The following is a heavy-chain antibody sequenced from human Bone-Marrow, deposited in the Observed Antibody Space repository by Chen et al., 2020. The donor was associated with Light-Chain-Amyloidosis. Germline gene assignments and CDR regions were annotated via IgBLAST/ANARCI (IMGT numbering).Heavy chain of an antibody. CDR1: GFAFSSYA. Sequence: EVQLVESGGGLLQRGGSLRLPCAASGFAFSSYAMRWVRQAPGKGLEWVSTISGSGCSWSYGDFVKGRLIISRDNSKNALVLQMNGLRAEDTAVYYCAKDISYDDILPGYPADAFDIWGQGTMVTVSS. J-gene: IGHJ3*02. CDR3: AKDISYDDILPGYPADAFDI. D-gene: IGHD3-9*01. V-gene: IGHV3-23*04. CDR2: ISGSGCSW.